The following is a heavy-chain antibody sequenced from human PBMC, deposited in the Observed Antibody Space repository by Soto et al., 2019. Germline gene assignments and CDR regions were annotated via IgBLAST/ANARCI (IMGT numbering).Heavy chain of an antibody. CDR3: ARAFVVVVASAFDP. CDR1: GGSVSSGIYY. V-gene: IGHV4-61*01. CDR2: IYYSGST. Sequence: PSETLSLTCTVSGGSVSSGIYYWSWVRQPPGKGLEWIGYIYYSGSTNYNPSLKSRVTISVDTSKNQFSLKLSSVTAADTAVYYCARAFVVVVASAFDPWGQGTMITV. D-gene: IGHD2-15*01. J-gene: IGHJ5*02.